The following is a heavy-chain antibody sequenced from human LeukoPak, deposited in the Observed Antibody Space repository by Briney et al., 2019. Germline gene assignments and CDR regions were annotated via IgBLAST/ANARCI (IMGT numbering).Heavy chain of an antibody. J-gene: IGHJ4*02. Sequence: PSETLSLTCAVSGGSISSGGYSWSWIRQPPGKGLGWIGYIYHSGSTYYNPSLKSRVTISVDRSKNQFSLKLSSVTAADTAVYYCASFDHRTAGEFDYWGQGTLVTVSS. V-gene: IGHV4-30-2*01. D-gene: IGHD3-10*01. CDR1: GGSISSGGYS. CDR3: ASFDHRTAGEFDY. CDR2: IYHSGST.